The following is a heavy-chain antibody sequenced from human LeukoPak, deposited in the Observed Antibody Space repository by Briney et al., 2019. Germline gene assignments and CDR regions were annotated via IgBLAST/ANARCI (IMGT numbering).Heavy chain of an antibody. CDR3: AKGKGVYYDSSGYPELSDY. V-gene: IGHV3-23*01. CDR2: ISGSGGLT. CDR1: GFTFSNYA. D-gene: IGHD3-22*01. J-gene: IGHJ4*02. Sequence: GGSLRLSCAASGFTFSNYAMSWVRQAPGKGLEWVSSISGSGGLTYQADSVKGRFTMSRDNSKNTLYLQMNSLRAEDTAVYYCAKGKGVYYDSSGYPELSDYWGRGTLVTVSS.